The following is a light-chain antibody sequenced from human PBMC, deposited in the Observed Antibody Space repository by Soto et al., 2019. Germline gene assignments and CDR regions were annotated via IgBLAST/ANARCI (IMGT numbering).Light chain of an antibody. CDR3: QQLNSYPLT. Sequence: DIQLTQSPSFLSASVGDRVTITCRASQGISSYLAWYQQKPGKAPKLLIYAASTLQSVVPSRFSGSGSGTEFTLTISSLQPEDFATYYCQQLNSYPLTFGGGTKVELK. V-gene: IGKV1-9*01. J-gene: IGKJ4*01. CDR1: QGISSY. CDR2: AAS.